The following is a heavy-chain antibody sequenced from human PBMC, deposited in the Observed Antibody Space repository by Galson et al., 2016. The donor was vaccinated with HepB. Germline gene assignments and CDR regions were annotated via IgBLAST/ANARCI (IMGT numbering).Heavy chain of an antibody. D-gene: IGHD3-10*01. J-gene: IGHJ4*02. CDR3: ARVGPPGHFDY. V-gene: IGHV3-21*01. Sequence: SLRLSCATSEFTFSGYGIHWVRQAPGKGLEWVSSISSSTSYIYYADSMKGRFTISRDNAKNSLYLQMSSLRAEDTAVYYCARVGPPGHFDYWGQGTLVTVSS. CDR2: ISSSTSYI. CDR1: EFTFSGYG.